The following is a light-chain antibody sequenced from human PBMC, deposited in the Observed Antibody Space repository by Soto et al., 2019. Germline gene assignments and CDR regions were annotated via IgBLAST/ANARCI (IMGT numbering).Light chain of an antibody. J-gene: IGKJ4*01. Sequence: EIVLTQSPATLSLSPGERATLSCRASQSVTSYLAWYQQKPGQAPRLLIYYASNRATGIPARFSGSGSGTDFTLTISSLEPEDFVIYYCHQRNNWPLTFGGGTKVEI. V-gene: IGKV3-11*01. CDR2: YAS. CDR3: HQRNNWPLT. CDR1: QSVTSY.